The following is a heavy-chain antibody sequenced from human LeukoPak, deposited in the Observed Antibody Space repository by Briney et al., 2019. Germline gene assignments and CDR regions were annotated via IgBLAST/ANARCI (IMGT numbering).Heavy chain of an antibody. V-gene: IGHV4-59*01. CDR2: VHYSGTT. CDR3: ARTQHSSSWSAFDI. CDR1: GGSISGYY. J-gene: IGHJ3*02. Sequence: YPSETLSLTCTVSGGSISGYYWGWIRQPPGKGLEWVGYVHYSGTTNYNPSLKSRVTISLDTSKNQFSLKLRSLTAADTAMYYCARTQHSSSWSAFDIWGQGTMVSVSS. D-gene: IGHD6-13*01.